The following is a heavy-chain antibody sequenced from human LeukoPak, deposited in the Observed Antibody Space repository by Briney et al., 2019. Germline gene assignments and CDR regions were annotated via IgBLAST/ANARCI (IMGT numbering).Heavy chain of an antibody. V-gene: IGHV1-2*02. CDR3: ARGRGGATTGFDH. J-gene: IGHJ4*02. CDR1: GYTFSGYY. Sequence: ASVKVSCKASGYTFSGYYMHWVRQAPGQGHESMGWINSNSGARNYAPKFQGRVSFSRDNSISTAYMELNSLRSDDTAIYYCARGRGGATTGFDHWGQGTLVTVSS. D-gene: IGHD1-26*01. CDR2: INSNSGAR.